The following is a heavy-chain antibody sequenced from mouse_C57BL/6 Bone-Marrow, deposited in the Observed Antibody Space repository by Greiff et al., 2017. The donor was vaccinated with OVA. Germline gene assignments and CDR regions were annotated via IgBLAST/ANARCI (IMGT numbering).Heavy chain of an antibody. CDR1: GYTFTEYT. CDR2: FYPGSGSI. V-gene: IGHV1-62-2*01. Sequence: VQRVESGAELVKPGASVKLSCKASGYTFTEYTIHWVKQRSGQGLEWIGWFYPGSGSIKYNEKFKDKATLTADKSSSTVYMELSRLTSEDSAVDFCARPFYDYDVAWFAYWGQGTLVTVSA. CDR3: ARPFYDYDVAWFAY. D-gene: IGHD2-4*01. J-gene: IGHJ3*01.